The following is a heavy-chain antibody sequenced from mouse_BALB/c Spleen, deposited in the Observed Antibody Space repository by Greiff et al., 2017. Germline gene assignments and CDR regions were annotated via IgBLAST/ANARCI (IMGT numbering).Heavy chain of an antibody. J-gene: IGHJ1*01. V-gene: IGHV7-3*02. CDR1: GFTFTDYY. D-gene: IGHD1-2*01. Sequence: EVMLVESGGGLVQPGGSLRLSCATSGFTFTDYYMSWVRQPPGKALEWLGFIRNKANGYTTEYSASVKGRFTISRDNSQSILYLQMNTLRAEDSATYYCVIHYDGYGYFDVWGAGTTVTVSS. CDR3: VIHYDGYGYFDV. CDR2: IRNKANGYTT.